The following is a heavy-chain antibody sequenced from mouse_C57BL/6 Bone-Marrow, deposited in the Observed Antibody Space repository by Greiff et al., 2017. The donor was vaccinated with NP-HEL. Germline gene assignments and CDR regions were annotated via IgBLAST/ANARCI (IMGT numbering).Heavy chain of an antibody. CDR2: ISSGGDYI. D-gene: IGHD3-2*02. V-gene: IGHV5-9-1*02. Sequence: EVQGVESGEGLVKPGGSLKLSCAASGFTFSSYAMSWVRQTPEKRLEWVAYISSGGDYIYYADTVKGRFTISRDNARNTLYLQMSRLEAEDTAMYYCTRDTAQAYAMDYWGQGTSVTVSS. J-gene: IGHJ4*01. CDR3: TRDTAQAYAMDY. CDR1: GFTFSSYA.